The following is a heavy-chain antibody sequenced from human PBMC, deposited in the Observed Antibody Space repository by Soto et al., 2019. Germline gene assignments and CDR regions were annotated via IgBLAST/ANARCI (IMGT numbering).Heavy chain of an antibody. CDR1: VVYISSGGYY. V-gene: IGHV4-31*03. J-gene: IGHJ1*01. CDR3: ARTAYCGGDCYPGAEYFQH. CDR2: IYYSGST. D-gene: IGHD2-21*02. Sequence: SLAITCTVSVVYISSGGYYWSWLSQHPDKGLEWIGYIYYSGSTYYNPSLKSRVTISVDTSKNQFSLKLSSVTAADTAVYYCARTAYCGGDCYPGAEYFQHWGQGTLVTVSS.